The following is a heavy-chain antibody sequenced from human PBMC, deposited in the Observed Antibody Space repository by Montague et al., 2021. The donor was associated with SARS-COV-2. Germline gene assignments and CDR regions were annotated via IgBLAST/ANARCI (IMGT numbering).Heavy chain of an antibody. CDR3: ARDVGKGFRGYETEGGFDD. CDR2: IYFGGGT. D-gene: IGHD5-12*01. V-gene: IGHV4-39*07. Sequence: SETLSLTCTVSGGSISSSNYFWGWIRQPPGKGLEWIGSIYFGGGTYYNPSLKSRVTISVDTSNNHFSLKLTSVTAADTAVNYCARDVGKGFRGYETEGGFDDRGQGTPVTDSS. J-gene: IGHJ4*02. CDR1: GGSISSSNYF.